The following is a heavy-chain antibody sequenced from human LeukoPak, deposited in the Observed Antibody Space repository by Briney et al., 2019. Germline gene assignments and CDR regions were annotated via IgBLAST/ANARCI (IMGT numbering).Heavy chain of an antibody. D-gene: IGHD3-22*01. V-gene: IGHV3-15*01. J-gene: IGHJ1*01. CDR3: TTDRYYDNSELQFQH. CDR2: IKRETDGGTI. CDR1: GFTLNNAW. Sequence: GGSLRLSCAASGFTLNNAWMSWVCQAPGKGLEWLGRIKRETDGGTIDYAAPVKGRFTISRDDSGNTLYLQMDSLKIEDTAVYYCTTDRYYDNSELQFQHWGQGTLVTVSS.